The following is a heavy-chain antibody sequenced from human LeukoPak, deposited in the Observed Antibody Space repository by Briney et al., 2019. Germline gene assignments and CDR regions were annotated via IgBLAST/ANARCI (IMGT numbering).Heavy chain of an antibody. V-gene: IGHV2-5*02. CDR2: INWDDYK. CDR1: GFSLSTSGVG. J-gene: IGHJ5*02. CDR3: AHRRDRTDYRYRYWFAP. Sequence: ESGPTLVKPTPTLTLTCTFSGFSLSTSGVGVGWFRQPPGEAPEWLALINWDDYKLYSPSLQSRLTITKDTSNNQVILTMTNVDPVDTATYFCAHRRDRTDYRYRYWFAPWGQGTLVTVSS. D-gene: IGHD3-22*01.